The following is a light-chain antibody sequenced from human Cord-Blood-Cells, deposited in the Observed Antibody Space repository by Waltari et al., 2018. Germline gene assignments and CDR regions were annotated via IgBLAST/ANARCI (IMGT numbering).Light chain of an antibody. Sequence: QSVLTQAPSVSGAPGTRVTIAGTGTSSNIGAGYDVHWYQQLPGTAPKLLIYGNSNRPSGVPDRFSGSKSGTSASLAITGLQAEDEADYYCQSYDSSLSGFYVFGTGTKVTVL. CDR2: GNS. J-gene: IGLJ1*01. CDR1: SSNIGAGYD. CDR3: QSYDSSLSGFYV. V-gene: IGLV1-40*01.